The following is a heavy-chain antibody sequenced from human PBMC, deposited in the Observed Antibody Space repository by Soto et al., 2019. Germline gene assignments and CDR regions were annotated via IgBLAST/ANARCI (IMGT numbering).Heavy chain of an antibody. D-gene: IGHD3-3*01. CDR2: ISYDGSNK. V-gene: IGHV3-30-3*01. J-gene: IGHJ6*02. CDR1: GFTFSSYA. CDR3: ARPRFRINYYYGMDV. Sequence: QPGGSLRLSCAASGFTFSSYAMHWVRQAPGKGLEWVAVISYDGSNKYYADSVKGRFTISRDNSKNTLYLQMNSLRAEDTAVYYCARPRFRINYYYGMDVWGQETTVTVSS.